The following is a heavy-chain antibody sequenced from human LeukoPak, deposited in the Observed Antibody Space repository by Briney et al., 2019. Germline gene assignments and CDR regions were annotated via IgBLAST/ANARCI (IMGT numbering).Heavy chain of an antibody. D-gene: IGHD3-10*01. J-gene: IGHJ4*02. V-gene: IGHV4-34*01. CDR3: AREYYYGSGSYYPNIYFDY. CDR1: GGSFSGYY. Sequence: KPSETLSLTCAVYGGSFSGYYWSWIRQPPGKGLEWIGEINHSGSTNYNPSLKSRVTISVDTSKNQFSLKLSSVTAADTAVYYCAREYYYGSGSYYPNIYFDYWGQGTLVTVSS. CDR2: INHSGST.